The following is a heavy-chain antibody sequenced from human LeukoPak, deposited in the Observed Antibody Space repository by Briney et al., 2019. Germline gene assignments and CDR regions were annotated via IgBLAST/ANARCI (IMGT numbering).Heavy chain of an antibody. CDR3: AKGSCSNTSCYRVDS. CDR1: GFTFSSYA. J-gene: IGHJ4*02. V-gene: IGHV3-23*01. D-gene: IGHD2-2*02. CDR2: LSSSGGST. Sequence: PGGSLRLSCAASGFTFSSYAMSWVRQAPGKGLGWASGLSSSGGSTYYADSVKGRFSISRDNSKNTLYLQMNSLRAEDTAVFYCAKGSCSNTSCYRVDSWGQGTLVTVSS.